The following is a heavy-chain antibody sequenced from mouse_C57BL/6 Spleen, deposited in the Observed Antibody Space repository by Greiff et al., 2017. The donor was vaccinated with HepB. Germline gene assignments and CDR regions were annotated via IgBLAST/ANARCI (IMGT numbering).Heavy chain of an antibody. V-gene: IGHV1-26*01. Sequence: EVKLQQSGPELVKPGASVKISCKASGYTFTDYYMNWVKQSHGKSLEWIGDINPNNGGTSYNQKFKGKATLTVDKSSSTAYMELRSLTSEDSAVYYCARSGLYDSWFAYWGQGTLVTVSA. CDR1: GYTFTDYY. CDR2: INPNNGGT. J-gene: IGHJ3*01. D-gene: IGHD2-3*01. CDR3: ARSGLYDSWFAY.